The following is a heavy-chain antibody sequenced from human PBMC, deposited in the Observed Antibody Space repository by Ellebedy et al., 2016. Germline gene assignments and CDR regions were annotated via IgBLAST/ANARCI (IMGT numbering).Heavy chain of an antibody. CDR3: ADGERTYYDYNRPLP. V-gene: IGHV3-74*01. CDR1: GFTFSSYW. Sequence: GESLKISXAVSGFTFSSYWMHWVRQAPGKGLVWVSRIKSDGSSTSYADSVKGRFTISRDNSKSTLYLQMNSLRAEDTAVYYCADGERTYYDYNRPLPWGQGTLVTVSS. D-gene: IGHD3-3*01. CDR2: IKSDGSST. J-gene: IGHJ5*02.